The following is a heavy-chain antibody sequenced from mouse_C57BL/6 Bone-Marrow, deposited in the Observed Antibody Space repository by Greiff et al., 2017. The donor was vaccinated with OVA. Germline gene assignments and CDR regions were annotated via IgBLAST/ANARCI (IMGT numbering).Heavy chain of an antibody. J-gene: IGHJ4*01. CDR2: IDPENGDT. CDR1: GFNIKDDY. CDR3: TSCGSESLYAMDY. V-gene: IGHV14-4*01. D-gene: IGHD1-1*01. Sequence: VQLKQSGAELVRPGASVKLSCTASGFNIKDDYMHWVKQRPEQGLEWIGWIDPENGDTEYASKFQGKATITADTSSNTAYLQLSSLTSEDSAVYYCTSCGSESLYAMDYWGQGTAVTVSS.